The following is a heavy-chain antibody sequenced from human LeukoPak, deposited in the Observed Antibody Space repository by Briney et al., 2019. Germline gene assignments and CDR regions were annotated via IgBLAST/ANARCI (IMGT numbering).Heavy chain of an antibody. V-gene: IGHV4-34*01. CDR1: GGSFSGYY. D-gene: IGHD5-18*01. CDR2: INHSGST. CDR3: ARKGAQGQLWLGPRLYYFDY. J-gene: IGHJ4*02. Sequence: SETLSLTCAVYGGSFSGYYWSWLRQPPGKGLEWIGEINHSGSTNYNPSLKSRVTISVDTSKNQFSLKLSSVTAADTAVYYCARKGAQGQLWLGPRLYYFDYWGQGTLVTVSS.